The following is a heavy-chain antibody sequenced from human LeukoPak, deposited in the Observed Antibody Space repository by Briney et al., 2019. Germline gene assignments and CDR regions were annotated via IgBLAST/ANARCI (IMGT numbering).Heavy chain of an antibody. CDR1: GFTFSSYS. V-gene: IGHV3-23*01. J-gene: IGHJ6*02. CDR2: ISGSTP. Sequence: GGSLRLSCAASGFTFSSYSMNWVRQAPGKGLEWVSGISGSTPYYADSVKGRFTISRDNSKSTLYLQMNSLGAEDTAVYHCAIWLGALPPNYYYNGMDVWGQGTTVTVSS. CDR3: AIWLGALPPNYYYNGMDV. D-gene: IGHD3-10*01.